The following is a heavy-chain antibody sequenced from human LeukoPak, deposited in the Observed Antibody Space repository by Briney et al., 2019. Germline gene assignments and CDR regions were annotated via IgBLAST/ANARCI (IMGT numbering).Heavy chain of an antibody. J-gene: IGHJ4*02. Sequence: GGSLRLSCAASGLTFSTYGMHWVRQAPGKGLEWVAFIRYDGSNKYYADSVKGRFTISRGNSKSTLHLQMNSLRAEDTAVYYCARNRAVGYAPGDYWGQGTLVTVSS. D-gene: IGHD5-12*01. CDR2: IRYDGSNK. CDR3: ARNRAVGYAPGDY. V-gene: IGHV3-30*02. CDR1: GLTFSTYG.